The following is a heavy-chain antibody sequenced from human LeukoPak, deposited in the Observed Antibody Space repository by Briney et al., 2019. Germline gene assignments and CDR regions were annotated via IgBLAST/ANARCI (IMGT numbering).Heavy chain of an antibody. D-gene: IGHD1-1*01. V-gene: IGHV3-48*01. CDR1: GFPFIEYS. CDR2: TGIDSGNT. Sequence: PGGSLRLSCTASGFPFIEYSMNWVRQVPGKGLEWISYTGIDSGNTKYADSVRGRFTISADKAKNSLYLQMSSLRVEDTAVYYCARDHNYAFDNWGQGTLVSVAS. J-gene: IGHJ4*02. CDR3: ARDHNYAFDN.